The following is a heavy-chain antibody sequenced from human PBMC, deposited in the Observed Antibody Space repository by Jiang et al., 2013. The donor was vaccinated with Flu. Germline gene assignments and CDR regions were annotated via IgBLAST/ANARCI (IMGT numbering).Heavy chain of an antibody. Sequence: SGAEVKKPGTSVKVSCKASGFTFTSSAMQWVRQARGQRLEWIGWIVVGSGNTNYAQKFQERVTITRDMSTSTAYMELSSLRSEDTAVYYCAADSYSSGWYGGGNWFDPWGQGTLVTVSS. CDR1: GFTFTSSA. V-gene: IGHV1-58*02. D-gene: IGHD6-19*01. J-gene: IGHJ5*02. CDR2: IVVGSGNT. CDR3: AADSYSSGWYGGGNWFDP.